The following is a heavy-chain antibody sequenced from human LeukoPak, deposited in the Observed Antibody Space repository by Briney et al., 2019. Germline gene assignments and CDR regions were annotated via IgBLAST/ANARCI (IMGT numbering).Heavy chain of an antibody. D-gene: IGHD2-2*01. J-gene: IGHJ4*02. CDR3: ARVPYCSSTSCYEDRGYYFGY. V-gene: IGHV1-69*05. Sequence: ASVKVSCKASGYTFTGYYMHWVRQAPGQGLEWMGGIIPIFGTANYAQKFQGRVTITTDESTSTAYMELSSLRSEDTAVYYCARVPYCSSTSCYEDRGYYFGYWGQGTLVTVSS. CDR1: GYTFTGYY. CDR2: IIPIFGTA.